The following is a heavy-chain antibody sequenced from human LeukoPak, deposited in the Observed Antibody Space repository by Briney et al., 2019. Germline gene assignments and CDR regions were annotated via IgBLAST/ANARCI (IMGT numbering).Heavy chain of an antibody. CDR1: GFTFSIYS. Sequence: NPGGSLRLSCAASGFTFSIYSMNWVRQAPGKGLEWVSSISSSSSYIYYADSVKGRFTISRDNAKNSLYLQMNSLRAEDTAVYYCARSITRNWFDPWGQGTLVTVSS. J-gene: IGHJ5*02. D-gene: IGHD3-10*01. V-gene: IGHV3-21*01. CDR3: ARSITRNWFDP. CDR2: ISSSSSYI.